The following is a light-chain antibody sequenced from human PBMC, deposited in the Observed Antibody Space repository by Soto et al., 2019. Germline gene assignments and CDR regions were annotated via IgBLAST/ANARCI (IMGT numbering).Light chain of an antibody. V-gene: IGKV1-27*01. J-gene: IGKJ1*01. CDR2: AAY. CDR1: QDISNY. Sequence: DIQMTQSPSSLSASVGDRVTIACRASQDISNYLAWYKQKPVEVPKLLIYAAYTMQSGVPSRFSGSGSGTYFTLSISSLQPEDAATYYCQKYNSAPWTFGQVTKVEI. CDR3: QKYNSAPWT.